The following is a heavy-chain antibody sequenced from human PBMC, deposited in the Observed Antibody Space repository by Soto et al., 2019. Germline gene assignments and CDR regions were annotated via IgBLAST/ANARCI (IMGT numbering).Heavy chain of an antibody. Sequence: QVQLVESGGGVVQPGRSLRLSCAASGFTFSSYAMHWVRQAPGKGLEWVAVISYDGSNKYYADSVKGRFTISRDNSKNTLYMQMNSLSAEDTAVYYCARALLEGAFEIWGHGTMVTVSS. CDR2: ISYDGSNK. CDR1: GFTFSSYA. V-gene: IGHV3-30-3*01. CDR3: ARALLEGAFEI. J-gene: IGHJ3*02. D-gene: IGHD3-10*01.